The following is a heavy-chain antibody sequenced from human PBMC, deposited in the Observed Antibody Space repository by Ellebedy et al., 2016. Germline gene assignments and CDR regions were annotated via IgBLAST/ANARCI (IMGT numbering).Heavy chain of an antibody. J-gene: IGHJ4*02. D-gene: IGHD4-17*01. CDR3: AKDRDDDGDYVFDS. V-gene: IGHV3-23*01. CDR1: GFSFNTFF. CDR2: ISAGGDNT. Sequence: GESVKISXGASGFSFNTFFMGWVRQAPGKGLEWVSTISAGGDNTQFADSVKGRFTISRDDPRSTLYLQMNNLRAEDTAVYYCAKDRDDDGDYVFDSWGQGTLVTVSS.